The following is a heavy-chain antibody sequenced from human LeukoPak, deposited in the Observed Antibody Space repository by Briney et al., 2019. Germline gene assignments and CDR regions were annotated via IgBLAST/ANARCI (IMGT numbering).Heavy chain of an antibody. CDR2: INGDGSST. D-gene: IGHD5-18*01. Sequence: GGSLRLSCAASGFTFSSYWMHWVRQAPGKGLVWVSRINGDGSSTNYADSVKGRFTISRDNAKNTLSLQMNSLRAEDTAVYYCARGGGYNYGILDYWGQGTLVTVSS. J-gene: IGHJ4*02. V-gene: IGHV3-74*01. CDR1: GFTFSSYW. CDR3: ARGGGYNYGILDY.